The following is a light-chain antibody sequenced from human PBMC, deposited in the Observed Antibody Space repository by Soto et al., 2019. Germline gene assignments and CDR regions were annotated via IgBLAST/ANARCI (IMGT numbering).Light chain of an antibody. J-gene: IGKJ5*01. CDR1: QSVSSN. V-gene: IGKV3-11*01. Sequence: EIVMTQSPATLSVSPGEIATLSFSASQSVSSNLAWYQQKPGQAPRLLIYGASTRATGIPARFSGSGSGTDFTLTIDNLEPEDFAIYYCQQRSNWPPITFGQGTRLEIK. CDR3: QQRSNWPPIT. CDR2: GAS.